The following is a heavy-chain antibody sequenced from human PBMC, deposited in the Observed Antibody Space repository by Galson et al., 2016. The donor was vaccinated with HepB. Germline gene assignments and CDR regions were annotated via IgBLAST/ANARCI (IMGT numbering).Heavy chain of an antibody. CDR2: INGGYGDT. CDR1: GYIFTSHA. CDR3: ARGPHDYTNILDAFDI. D-gene: IGHD4-11*01. J-gene: IGHJ3*02. V-gene: IGHV1-3*01. Sequence: SVKVSCKASGYIFTSHAIHWVRQAPGQGLEWMGWINGGYGDTKYSQKFQDRVTITRDRSATTAYMEVTSLRFADTAVDYCARGPHDYTNILDAFDIWGQGTVVTVSS.